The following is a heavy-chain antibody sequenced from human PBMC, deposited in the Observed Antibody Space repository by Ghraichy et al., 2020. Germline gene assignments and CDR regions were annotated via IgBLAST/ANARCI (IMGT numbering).Heavy chain of an antibody. CDR2: ISSSSSI. D-gene: IGHD1-20*01. Sequence: GSLRLSCAASGFTFSTYNMNWVRQAPGKGLEWVSYISSSSSIYYADSVKGRFTISRDNAKNSLYLQMNSLRDEDTAIYYCATYNWNDFDYWGQGTLVTVSS. J-gene: IGHJ4*02. CDR3: ATYNWNDFDY. CDR1: GFTFSTYN. V-gene: IGHV3-48*02.